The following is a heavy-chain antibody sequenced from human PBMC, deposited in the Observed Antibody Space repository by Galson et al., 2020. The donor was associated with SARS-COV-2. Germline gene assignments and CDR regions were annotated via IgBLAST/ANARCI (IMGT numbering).Heavy chain of an antibody. V-gene: IGHV1-18*04. J-gene: IGHJ6*03. CDR2: ISAYNGNT. CDR1: GYTFTSYG. D-gene: IGHD2-15*01. Sequence: ASVKVSCKASGYTFTSYGISWVRQAPGQGLEWMGWISAYNGNTNYAQKLQGRVTMTTDTSTSTAYMELRSLRSDDTAVYYCARGGGNTPPHYYYYYMDVWGKGTTVTVSS. CDR3: ARGGGNTPPHYYYYYMDV.